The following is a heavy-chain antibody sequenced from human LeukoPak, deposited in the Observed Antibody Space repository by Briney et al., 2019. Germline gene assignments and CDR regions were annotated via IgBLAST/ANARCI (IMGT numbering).Heavy chain of an antibody. CDR3: RREGLDY. V-gene: IGHV1-8*03. CDR2: INPNSGNT. J-gene: IGHJ4*02. Sequence: ASVNVSCKASGYTFTNSVINWVRPAAGQGREGMGYINPNSGNTGYAQKLHDRVTITRDTSISTVYLDLSSLTASDPAGCFCRREGLDYWGQGTLVTVSS. CDR1: GYTFTNSV.